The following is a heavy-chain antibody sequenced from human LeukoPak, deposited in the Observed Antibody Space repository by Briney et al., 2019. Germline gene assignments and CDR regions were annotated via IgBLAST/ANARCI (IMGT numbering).Heavy chain of an antibody. J-gene: IGHJ4*02. V-gene: IGHV3-48*04. CDR3: ARSKLAVSGNYFDY. D-gene: IGHD6-19*01. CDR1: GFTFSSYS. CDR2: ITSSGYTK. Sequence: GGSLRLSCAASGFTFSSYSMNWVRQAPGKGLEWVSYITSSGYTKHYADSVKGRFTTSRDNAKNSLYLQMNSLRADDTAVYYCARSKLAVSGNYFDYWGQGTLVTVSS.